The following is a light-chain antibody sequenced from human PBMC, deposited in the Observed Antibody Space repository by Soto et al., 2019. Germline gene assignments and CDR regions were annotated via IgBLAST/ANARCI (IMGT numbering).Light chain of an antibody. CDR2: DTS. Sequence: IVMTQSPAILSVSPGERATLSCRASQSVNNKLAWYLQKPGQAPRLLIYDTSFRATGIPARFSGSGSGTEFTLTISSQQSEDFADYYCQQYKDWPMYTVGQGTKLEIK. V-gene: IGKV3-15*01. J-gene: IGKJ2*01. CDR3: QQYKDWPMYT. CDR1: QSVNNK.